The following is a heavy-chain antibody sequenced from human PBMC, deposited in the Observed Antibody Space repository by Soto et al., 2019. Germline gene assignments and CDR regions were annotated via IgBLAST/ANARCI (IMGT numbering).Heavy chain of an antibody. CDR2: VRGDNGHT. CDR1: GYTFTTHG. CDR3: ARDLGYCRSGTCYREWFDP. D-gene: IGHD2-15*01. Sequence: QVQLVQSGAEVKKPGASVKVSCKASGYTFTTHGISWVRQVPGQGLEWMGWVRGDNGHTNYAQSPQGGVTMTTDTSPNTAYMELRSLRSDDTAVYYCARDLGYCRSGTCYREWFDPWGQGTLVTVSS. V-gene: IGHV1-18*01. J-gene: IGHJ5*02.